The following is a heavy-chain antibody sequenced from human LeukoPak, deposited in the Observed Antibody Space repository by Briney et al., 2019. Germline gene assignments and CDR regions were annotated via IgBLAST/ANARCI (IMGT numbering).Heavy chain of an antibody. J-gene: IGHJ6*03. V-gene: IGHV3-21*01. D-gene: IGHD4-17*01. Sequence: GGSLRLSCAASGFTFSSYNMNWVRQTPGKGLEWVSSITRDSIYTFYADSVKGRFTISRDNAKNSLSLQMNSLRAEDTAVYYCARDPYNGYYGDDYYYYMDVWGKGTTVTISS. CDR2: ITRDSIYT. CDR3: ARDPYNGYYGDDYYYYMDV. CDR1: GFTFSSYN.